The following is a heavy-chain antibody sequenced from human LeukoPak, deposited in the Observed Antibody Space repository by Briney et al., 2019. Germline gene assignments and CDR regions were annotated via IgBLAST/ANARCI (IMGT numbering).Heavy chain of an antibody. CDR3: ARLAWYYGMDV. J-gene: IGHJ6*02. CDR2: IYYSGST. V-gene: IGHV4-39*01. Sequence: PSGTLSLTCTVSGGSISSSSYYWGWIRQPPGKGLEWIGSIYYSGSTYYNPSLKSRVTISVDTSKNQFSLKLSSVTAADTAVYYCARLAWYYGMDVWGQGTTVTVSS. CDR1: GGSISSSSYY.